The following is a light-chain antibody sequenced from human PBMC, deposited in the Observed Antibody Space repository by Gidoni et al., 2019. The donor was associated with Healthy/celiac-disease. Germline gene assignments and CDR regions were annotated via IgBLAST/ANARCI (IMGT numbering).Light chain of an antibody. Sequence: EIVLTQSPATLSLSPGERATLSCRASQSVSSYLAWSQQKPGQAPRLLIYDASNRATGIPARFSGSGSGTDFTLTISSLEPEDFAVYYCQQGLTFGGGTKVEIK. V-gene: IGKV3-11*01. CDR2: DAS. CDR1: QSVSSY. CDR3: QQGLT. J-gene: IGKJ4*01.